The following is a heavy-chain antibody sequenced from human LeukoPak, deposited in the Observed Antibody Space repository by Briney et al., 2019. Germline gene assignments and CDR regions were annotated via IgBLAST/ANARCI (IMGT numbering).Heavy chain of an antibody. V-gene: IGHV4-39*01. J-gene: IGHJ6*03. Sequence: PSETLSLTCTVSGGSISSSSYYWGWIRQPPGKGLEWIGSIYYSGSTYYNPSLKSRVTISVDTSKNQLSLKLSSVTAADTAVYYCARQISDYYYYYMDVWGEGITVTVSS. CDR1: GGSISSSSYY. CDR2: IYYSGST. CDR3: ARQISDYYYYYMDV. D-gene: IGHD2/OR15-2a*01.